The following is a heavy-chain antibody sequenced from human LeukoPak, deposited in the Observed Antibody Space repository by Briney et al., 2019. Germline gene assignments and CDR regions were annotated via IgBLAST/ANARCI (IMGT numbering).Heavy chain of an antibody. D-gene: IGHD3-10*01. CDR1: GGSISSFY. J-gene: IGHJ5*02. Sequence: SETLSLTCTVSGGSISSFYWSWIRQPPGKGLEWISYIYYKGNTNYSPSLTSRVTISLDTSKKQFSLKLSSLTAADTAVYYCARSYSSGSYYSPFDPWGQGTLVSVSS. V-gene: IGHV4-59*01. CDR2: IYYKGNT. CDR3: ARSYSSGSYYSPFDP.